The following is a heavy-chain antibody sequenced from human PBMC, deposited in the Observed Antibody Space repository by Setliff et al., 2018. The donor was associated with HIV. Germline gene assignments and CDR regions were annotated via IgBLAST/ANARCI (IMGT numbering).Heavy chain of an antibody. J-gene: IGHJ5*02. V-gene: IGHV4-34*01. CDR3: ARGEAFAEIFLKNWFDP. D-gene: IGHD3-10*01. CDR2: IGHNGNT. Sequence: KPSETLSLTCAVYGDSFSEFYWNWIRQPPGKGLEWIGKIGHNGNTYYSPSLKSRVTLSVDTSKNQISLNVRSVTAADTAVYYCARGEAFAEIFLKNWFDPWGQGTLVTVSS. CDR1: GDSFSEFY.